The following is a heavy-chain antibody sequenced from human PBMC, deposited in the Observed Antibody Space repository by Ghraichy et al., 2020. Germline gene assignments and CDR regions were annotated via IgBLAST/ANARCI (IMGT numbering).Heavy chain of an antibody. Sequence: SETLSLTCTVSGVSVSSGSFYCSWILPPPGKGLECIVYIYYSGTTNYYPSLMSRVTISVDTSKNQFSLKLSSVTDADTSVYYCAGDYTVGATTYYYYYGMDVWGQVTTVTVAS. CDR2: IYYSGTT. CDR3: AGDYTVGATTYYYYYGMDV. J-gene: IGHJ6*02. D-gene: IGHD1-26*01. V-gene: IGHV4-61*01. CDR1: GVSVSSGSFY.